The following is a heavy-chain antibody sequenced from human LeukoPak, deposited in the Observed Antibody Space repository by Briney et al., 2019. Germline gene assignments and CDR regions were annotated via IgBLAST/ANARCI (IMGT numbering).Heavy chain of an antibody. Sequence: GATVKISCKVSGFKFIDYYMHWVQQAPGKGLEWMGLVDPEDGETRFAEQFQGRVTITADTSTDTAYMELSSLRSEDTAVYYCATGGEPGDNTHDYYYYMDVWGKGTSVTVSS. D-gene: IGHD1-26*01. CDR3: ATGGEPGDNTHDYYYYMDV. V-gene: IGHV1-69-2*01. J-gene: IGHJ6*03. CDR1: GFKFIDYY. CDR2: VDPEDGET.